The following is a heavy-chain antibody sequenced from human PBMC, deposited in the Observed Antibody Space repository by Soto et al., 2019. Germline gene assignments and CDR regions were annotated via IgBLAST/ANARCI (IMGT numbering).Heavy chain of an antibody. V-gene: IGHV1-2*02. CDR2: INPNSGGT. Sequence: SVKLYCNSSAYSLTSYYMHVVRQAPGQGLEWIGWINPNSGGTNYAQKFQGRVTMTRDTSISTAYMELSRLRSDDTDVYYCARAPRHHKYYYDSGGYPNWFEPWGQGTLVTVSA. D-gene: IGHD3-22*01. CDR1: AYSLTSYY. CDR3: ARAPRHHKYYYDSGGYPNWFEP. J-gene: IGHJ5*02.